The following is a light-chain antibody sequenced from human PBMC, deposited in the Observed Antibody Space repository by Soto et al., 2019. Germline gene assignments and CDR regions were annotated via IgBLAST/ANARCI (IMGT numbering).Light chain of an antibody. CDR1: QSVRSDY. J-gene: IGKJ4*01. CDR3: QQYGNSPLT. V-gene: IGKV3-20*01. Sequence: EIVLTQSPDTLSLSPGQRATLSCRASQSVRSDYFAWYQQKPGQARRVIIFGVSTRATGVPDRFSGSGSGTDFTLTISRLEPEDFALYYCQQYGNSPLTFGGGTKLEFK. CDR2: GVS.